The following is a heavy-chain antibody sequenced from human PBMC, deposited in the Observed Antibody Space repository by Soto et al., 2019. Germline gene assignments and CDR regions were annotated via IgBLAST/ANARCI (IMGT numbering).Heavy chain of an antibody. J-gene: IGHJ4*02. CDR1: GFTFSSYS. D-gene: IGHD2-2*01. V-gene: IGHV3-21*01. CDR2: ISSSSSYI. CDR3: ARDLVRDCSSTSCYHSGDY. Sequence: GGSLRLSCAASGFTFSSYSMNWVRQAPGKGLEWVSSISSSSSYIYYADSVKGRFTISRDNAKNSLYLQMNSLRAEDTAVYYCARDLVRDCSSTSCYHSGDYWGQGTLVTVSS.